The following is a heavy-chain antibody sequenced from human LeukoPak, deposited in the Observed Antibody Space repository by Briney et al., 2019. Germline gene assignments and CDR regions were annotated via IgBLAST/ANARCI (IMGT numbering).Heavy chain of an antibody. V-gene: IGHV3-11*05. CDR1: GFIFSDYY. CDR3: AREHYYGSGSHRDLFVDS. CDR2: ISSSGSYT. Sequence: GGSLRLSCAASGFIFSDYYMRWIRQAPGKGLEWLSYISSSGSYTTYVDSVKGRFTISRDSATNSLYLQMNSLRAADTAVYYCAREHYYGSGSHRDLFVDSWGQGTLVTVSS. D-gene: IGHD3-10*01. J-gene: IGHJ4*02.